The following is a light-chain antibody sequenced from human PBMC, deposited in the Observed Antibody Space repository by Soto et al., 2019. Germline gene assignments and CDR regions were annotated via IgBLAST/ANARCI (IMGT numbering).Light chain of an antibody. CDR2: DAS. CDR1: QTVSSY. V-gene: IGKV3-11*01. CDR3: QHRMNWPIT. Sequence: EIVLTQSPGTLSLSPGERATLSCRASQTVSSYLLWYQQKPGQAPRLLIYDASNRATGIPARFSGSGSETDFTLTISSLEPEDFAVYYCQHRMNWPITFGQGTKVDI. J-gene: IGKJ1*01.